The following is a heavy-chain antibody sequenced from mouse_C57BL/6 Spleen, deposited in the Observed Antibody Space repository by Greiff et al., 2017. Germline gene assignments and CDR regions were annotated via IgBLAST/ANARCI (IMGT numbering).Heavy chain of an antibody. CDR1: GYTFTDYY. CDR2: INPNNGGT. J-gene: IGHJ2*01. V-gene: IGHV1-26*01. Sequence: VQLQQSGPELVKPGASVKISCKASGYTFTDYYMNWVKQSHGKSLEWIGDINPNNGGTSYNQKFKGKATLTVDKSSSTAYMELRSLTSEDSAVYYCARFLPLDYWGQGTTLTVSS. CDR3: ARFLPLDY. D-gene: IGHD2-10*01.